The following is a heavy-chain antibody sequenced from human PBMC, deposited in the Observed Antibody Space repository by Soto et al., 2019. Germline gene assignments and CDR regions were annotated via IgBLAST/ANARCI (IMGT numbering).Heavy chain of an antibody. CDR1: GYTFTSYD. D-gene: IGHD5-18*01. CDR3: ARGPKDSYGYEDY. V-gene: IGHV1-8*01. Sequence: ASVKVSCKASGYTFTSYDIHWVRQATGQGLEWMGWMNPNSGNTDYAQMFQGRVTMTRNTSISTAYMEVSSLTYEDTAVYYCARGPKDSYGYEDYWGQGTLVTVSS. J-gene: IGHJ4*02. CDR2: MNPNSGNT.